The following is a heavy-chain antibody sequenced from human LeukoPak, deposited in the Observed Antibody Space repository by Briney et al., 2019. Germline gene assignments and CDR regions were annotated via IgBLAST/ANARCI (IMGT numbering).Heavy chain of an antibody. CDR3: ANWGSAFDI. V-gene: IGHV3-74*01. J-gene: IGHJ3*02. CDR1: GFTLSKYW. Sequence: GGSLRLSCAASGFTLSKYWMHWVRQAPGKGLVWVSRIYSDGSGTSYADSVKGQFTISRDNAKNTLFLQMNSLRAEDTAVYYCANWGSAFDIWGQGTMVIVSS. D-gene: IGHD7-27*01. CDR2: IYSDGSGT.